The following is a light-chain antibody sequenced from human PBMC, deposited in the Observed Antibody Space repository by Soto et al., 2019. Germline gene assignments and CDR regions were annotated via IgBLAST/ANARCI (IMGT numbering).Light chain of an antibody. CDR2: GVT. J-gene: IGLJ3*02. V-gene: IGLV2-14*03. CDR3: TSFTFTTTRV. Sequence: QSALTQPASGSGSPGQSISISCNGTSSDVGSYNYGSWYQQQPSKDPKLMVYGVTNRPSGVSFRFSGYKSGNTASLTISGLQAEDEADYYCTSFTFTTTRVFGGGTKVTVL. CDR1: SSDVGSYNY.